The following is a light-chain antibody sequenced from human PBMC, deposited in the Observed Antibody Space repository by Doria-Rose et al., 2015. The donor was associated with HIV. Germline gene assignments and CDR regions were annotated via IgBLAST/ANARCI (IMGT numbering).Light chain of an antibody. Sequence: TGSTSNIGAHFDVHWYQQHPGTVPKLLIYTNVHRPSGVPDRFSGSRSGTSASLAISGLQSEDEADYYCQSYDLRLNDWVFGGGTKLTIL. CDR3: QSYDLRLNDWV. CDR1: TSNIGAHFD. V-gene: IGLV1-40*01. J-gene: IGLJ3*02. CDR2: TNV.